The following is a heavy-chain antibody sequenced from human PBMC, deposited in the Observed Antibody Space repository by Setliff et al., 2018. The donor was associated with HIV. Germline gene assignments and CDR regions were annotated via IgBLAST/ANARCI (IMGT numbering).Heavy chain of an antibody. V-gene: IGHV1-69*13. CDR1: GGTFSSYA. D-gene: IGHD1-26*01. CDR2: IIPIFGTA. CDR3: ARPGRSGVFDY. J-gene: IGHJ4*02. Sequence: RASVKVSCKASGGTFSSYAISWVRQAPGQGLEWMGGIIPIFGTANYAQKFQGRVTITADESTSTAYMELSSLRSEDTAVYYCARPGRSGVFDYWGQGTLVTVSS.